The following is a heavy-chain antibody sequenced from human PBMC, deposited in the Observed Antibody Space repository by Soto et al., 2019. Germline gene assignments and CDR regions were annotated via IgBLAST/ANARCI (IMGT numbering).Heavy chain of an antibody. CDR3: GRRGDDYGSYIDY. V-gene: IGHV4-38-2*01. CDR2: INRSGNT. CDR1: GSSFIRAHY. Sequence: TFGSSGSSFIRAHYWACVLQSPGKGLEWVGSINRSGNTYYNPSLRSRVTISVDTSKNQLSLKLSSVTAADTAVYYCGRRGDDYGSYIDYWGQGTLVTVSS. J-gene: IGHJ4*02. D-gene: IGHD4-17*01.